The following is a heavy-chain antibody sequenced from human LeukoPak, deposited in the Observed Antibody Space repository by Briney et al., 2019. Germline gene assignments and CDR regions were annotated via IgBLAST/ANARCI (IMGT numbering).Heavy chain of an antibody. V-gene: IGHV3-7*04. J-gene: IGHJ4*02. Sequence: QPGGSLRLSCAASGFTFSTSWMHWVRQAPGKGLEWVANIKEDGSEKYYVDSVKGRFTISRDNAKNSLYLQMNSLRAEDTALYYCARGLFSGSYTFGYWGQGSLVTVPS. CDR1: GFTFSTSW. D-gene: IGHD1-26*01. CDR2: IKEDGSEK. CDR3: ARGLFSGSYTFGY.